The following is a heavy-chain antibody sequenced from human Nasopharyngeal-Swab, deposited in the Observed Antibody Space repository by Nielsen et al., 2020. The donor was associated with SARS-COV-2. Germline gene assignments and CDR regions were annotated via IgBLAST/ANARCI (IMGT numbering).Heavy chain of an antibody. V-gene: IGHV3-30*18. D-gene: IGHD2-2*01. Sequence: GESLKISCVVSGFTFSDHWMNWVRQAPGKGLEWVAVISYDGSNKYYADSVKGRFTISRDNSKNTLYLQMNSLRAEDTAVYYCAKDRAKYCSSTSCFNNWFDPWGQGTLVTVSS. CDR3: AKDRAKYCSSTSCFNNWFDP. J-gene: IGHJ5*02. CDR2: ISYDGSNK. CDR1: GFTFSDHW.